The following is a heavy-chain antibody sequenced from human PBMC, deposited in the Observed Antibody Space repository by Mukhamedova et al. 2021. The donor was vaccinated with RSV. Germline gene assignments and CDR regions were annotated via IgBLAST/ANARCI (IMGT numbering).Heavy chain of an antibody. D-gene: IGHD2-2*01. Sequence: TISRDNSKNTLYLQMNSLRAEDTAVYYCARGYCCSTSCYYGMDVWGQGTTVTVSS. CDR3: ARGYCCSTSCYYGMDV. V-gene: IGHV3-30*01. J-gene: IGHJ6*02.